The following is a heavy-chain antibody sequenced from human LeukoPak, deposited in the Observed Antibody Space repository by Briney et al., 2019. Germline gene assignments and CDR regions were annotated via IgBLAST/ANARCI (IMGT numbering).Heavy chain of an antibody. Sequence: GGSLRPSCAASGFTFSNAWMSWVRQAPGKGLEWVGRIKSKTDGGTTDYAAPVKGRFTISRDDSKNTLYLQMNSLKTEDTAVYYCTTVVDIVATIDYWGQGTLVTVSS. CDR2: IKSKTDGGTT. D-gene: IGHD5-12*01. CDR3: TTVVDIVATIDY. V-gene: IGHV3-15*01. J-gene: IGHJ4*02. CDR1: GFTFSNAW.